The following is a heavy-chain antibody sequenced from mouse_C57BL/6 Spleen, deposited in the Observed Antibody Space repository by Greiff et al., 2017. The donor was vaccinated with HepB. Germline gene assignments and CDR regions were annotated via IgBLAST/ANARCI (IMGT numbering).Heavy chain of an antibody. D-gene: IGHD3-2*02. V-gene: IGHV1-85*01. CDR2: IYPRDGST. CDR3: ARRGSSGYYYAMDY. J-gene: IGHJ4*01. CDR1: GYTFTSYD. Sequence: VQLQQSGPELVKPGASVKLSCKASGYTFTSYDINWVKQRPGQGLEWIGWIYPRDGSTKYNEKFKGKATLTVDTSSSTAYMELHSLTSEDSAVYFCARRGSSGYYYAMDYWGQGTSVTVSS.